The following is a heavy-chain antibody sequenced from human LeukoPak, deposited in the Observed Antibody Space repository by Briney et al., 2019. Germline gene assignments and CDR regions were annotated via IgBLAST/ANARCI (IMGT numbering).Heavy chain of an antibody. J-gene: IGHJ6*03. V-gene: IGHV4-4*02. Sequence: SETLSLTCAVSGGSISSSNWWSWVRQPPGKGLEWIGEIYHSGSTNYNPSLKSRVTISVDKSKNQFSLKLSSVTAADTAVYYCARDSGYSYGLYYYYYMDVWGKGTTVTVSS. D-gene: IGHD5-18*01. CDR3: ARDSGYSYGLYYYYYMDV. CDR2: IYHSGST. CDR1: GGSISSSNW.